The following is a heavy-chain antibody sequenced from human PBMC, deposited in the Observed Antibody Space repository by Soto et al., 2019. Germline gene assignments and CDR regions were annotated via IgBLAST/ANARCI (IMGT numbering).Heavy chain of an antibody. Sequence: LRLSCAASGFTFRSFTMNWVRQAPGKGLEWVSTISSNSAYIYYTDALRGRFTISRDNAKNSLHLQMNSLRAEDTAVYYCTRDASRDSSAGGWLDPWGTGTRVTVPS. V-gene: IGHV3-21*01. CDR1: GFTFRSFT. CDR3: TRDASRDSSAGGWLDP. CDR2: ISSNSAYI. D-gene: IGHD6-13*01. J-gene: IGHJ5*02.